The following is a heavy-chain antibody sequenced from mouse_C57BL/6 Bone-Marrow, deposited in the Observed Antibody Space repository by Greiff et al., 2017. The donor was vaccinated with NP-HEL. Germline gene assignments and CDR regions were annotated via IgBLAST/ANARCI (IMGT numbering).Heavy chain of an antibody. V-gene: IGHV1-82*01. D-gene: IGHD2-5*01. CDR1: GYAFSSSW. CDR3: ARGSYSNYDY. CDR2: IYPGDGDT. J-gene: IGHJ2*01. Sequence: QVQLKESGPELVKPGASVKISCKASGYAFSSSWMNWVKQRPGKGLEWIGRIYPGDGDTNYNGKFKGKATLTAAKSSSTAYMQLSSLTSEDSAVYFCARGSYSNYDYWGQGTTLTVSS.